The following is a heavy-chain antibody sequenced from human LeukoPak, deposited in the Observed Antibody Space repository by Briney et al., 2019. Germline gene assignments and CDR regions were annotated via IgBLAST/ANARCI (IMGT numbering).Heavy chain of an antibody. CDR1: GGSISSYY. Sequence: SETLSLTCTVSGGSISSYYWSWIRQPPGKGLEWIGSIYYSGSTYYNPSLKSRVTISVDTSKNQFSLKLSSVTAADTAVYYCARDARYYYDSSGYGFDYWGQGTLVTVSS. J-gene: IGHJ4*02. CDR3: ARDARYYYDSSGYGFDY. CDR2: IYYSGST. D-gene: IGHD3-22*01. V-gene: IGHV4-59*12.